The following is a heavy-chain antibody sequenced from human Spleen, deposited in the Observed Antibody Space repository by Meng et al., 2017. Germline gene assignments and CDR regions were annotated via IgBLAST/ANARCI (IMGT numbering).Heavy chain of an antibody. CDR3: ARDNFSYCSGGSCYSPFDY. CDR1: GGTFSSYA. Sequence: GLRVSAGAGGARAWASVKVSCKASGGTFSSYAISWVRQAPGQGLEWMGGIIPIFGTANYAQKFQGRVTITADKSTSTAYMELGSLRSEDTAVYYCARDNFSYCSGGSCYSPFDYWGQGTLVTVSS. D-gene: IGHD2-15*01. V-gene: IGHV1-69*06. CDR2: IIPIFGTA. J-gene: IGHJ4*02.